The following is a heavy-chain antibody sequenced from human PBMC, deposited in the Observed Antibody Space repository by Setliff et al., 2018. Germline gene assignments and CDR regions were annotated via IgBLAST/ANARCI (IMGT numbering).Heavy chain of an antibody. CDR2: ISGSGGST. D-gene: IGHD6-13*01. CDR3: AKDEGSGYSSSWEDYYGMDV. V-gene: IGHV3-23*01. Sequence: GGSLRLSCAASGFTFSSYAMSWVRQTPGKGLEWVSAISGSGGSTYYADSVKGRFTISRDNSKNTLYLQMNSLRAEDTAVYYCAKDEGSGYSSSWEDYYGMDVWGQGTTVTVSS. CDR1: GFTFSSYA. J-gene: IGHJ6*02.